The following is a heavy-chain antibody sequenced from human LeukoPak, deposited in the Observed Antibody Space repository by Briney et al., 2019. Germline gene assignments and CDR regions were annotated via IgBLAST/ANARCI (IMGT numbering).Heavy chain of an antibody. CDR1: GFTFSSYG. Sequence: GGSPRLSCAASGFTFSSYGMHWVRQAPGKWLEWVAFIRYDGSNKYYADSVKGRFTISRDNSKNTLYLQMNSLRAEDTAVYYCAKDDRGLRYFDWLSHWGQGTLVTVSS. CDR3: AKDDRGLRYFDWLSH. V-gene: IGHV3-30*02. CDR2: IRYDGSNK. J-gene: IGHJ4*02. D-gene: IGHD3-9*01.